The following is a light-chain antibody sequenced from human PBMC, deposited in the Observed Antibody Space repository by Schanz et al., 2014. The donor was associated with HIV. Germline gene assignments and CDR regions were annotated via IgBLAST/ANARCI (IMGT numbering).Light chain of an antibody. CDR1: SSDVGGYKY. CDR2: EVN. V-gene: IGLV2-8*01. J-gene: IGLJ3*02. Sequence: QSALTQPPSASGSPGQSVTISCTGTSSDVGGYKYVSWYQQHPGKAPKLMIYEVNQRPSGVPDRFSGSKSGNTASLTISGLQADDEAHYYCSSYTSFGTLVFGGGTKLTVL. CDR3: SSYTSFGTLV.